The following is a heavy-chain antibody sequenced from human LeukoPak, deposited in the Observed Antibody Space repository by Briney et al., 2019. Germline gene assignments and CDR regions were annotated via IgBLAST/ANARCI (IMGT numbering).Heavy chain of an antibody. D-gene: IGHD3-22*01. V-gene: IGHV1-18*01. CDR1: GYMFGTFV. CDR2: ISGYNART. J-gene: IGHJ3*02. CDR3: ARDYYESSGSTFDTFDI. Sequence: ASVKVSCKASGYMFGTFVISWVRQAPGQGLEWMGWISGYNARTNYAQKVKGRVTMTTDTSTSTVYMELRNLRSDDTAKYYCARDYYESSGSTFDTFDIWGQGTMVIVSS.